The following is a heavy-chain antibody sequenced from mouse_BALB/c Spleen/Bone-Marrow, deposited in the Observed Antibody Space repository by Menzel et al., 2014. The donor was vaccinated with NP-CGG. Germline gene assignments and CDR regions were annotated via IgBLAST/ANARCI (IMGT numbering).Heavy chain of an antibody. CDR3: ARNSEAWGFDY. J-gene: IGHJ2*01. Sequence: VQLVESGPGLVAPSQSLSITCTVSGYSLSRYSVHWVRQPPGKGLEWLGMIWGGGSTDYNSAFKSRLSISKDKSKTQVFLKINSLQTEDTAMYYCARNSEAWGFDYWGQGTTLRVSS. V-gene: IGHV2-6-4*01. CDR2: IWGGGST. CDR1: GYSLSRYS.